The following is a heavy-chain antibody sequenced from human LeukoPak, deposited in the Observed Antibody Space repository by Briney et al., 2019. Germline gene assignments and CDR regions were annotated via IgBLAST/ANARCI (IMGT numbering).Heavy chain of an antibody. Sequence: SGPTLVKPTQTLTLTCTFSGFSLSTSGVGVGWIRQPPGKALEWLALIYWDDDKRYSPSLKGRLTITKDTSKNQVILTMTNMDPVDTATYYCAHRHGAGDGYDYWGQGTLVTVSS. CDR3: AHRHGAGDGYDY. J-gene: IGHJ4*02. D-gene: IGHD5-24*01. CDR1: GFSLSTSGVG. CDR2: IYWDDDK. V-gene: IGHV2-5*02.